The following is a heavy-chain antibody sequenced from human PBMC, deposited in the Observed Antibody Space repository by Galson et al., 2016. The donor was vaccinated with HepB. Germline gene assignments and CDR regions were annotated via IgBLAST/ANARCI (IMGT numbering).Heavy chain of an antibody. J-gene: IGHJ6*02. Sequence: SETLSLTCTVSGASVNIGSYYWSWVRQSPGKGLEWIAYIYYNGSAHYNPSLKSRVTISKATSRNQFSLKLNSVTAADTAVYYCARDSPGGYTGYSSYFYGVDVWGQGTTVTVSS. V-gene: IGHV4-61*01. CDR2: IYYNGSA. CDR3: ARDSPGGYTGYSSYFYGVDV. CDR1: GASVNIGSYY. D-gene: IGHD1-1*01.